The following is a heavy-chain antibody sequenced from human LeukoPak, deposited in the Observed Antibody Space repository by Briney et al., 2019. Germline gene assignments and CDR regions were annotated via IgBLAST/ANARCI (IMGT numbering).Heavy chain of an antibody. Sequence: SETLSLTCTVSGGSISSSNYYWGWIRQPPGKGLEWIGSIYYSGYTYYNPSLKGRVTISVDTSKNQFSLKLSSVTAADTAVYYCARHHRRALRFLEWPTYADYWGQGTLVTVSS. J-gene: IGHJ4*02. CDR3: ARHHRRALRFLEWPTYADY. D-gene: IGHD3-3*01. CDR2: IYYSGYT. V-gene: IGHV4-39*01. CDR1: GGSISSSNYY.